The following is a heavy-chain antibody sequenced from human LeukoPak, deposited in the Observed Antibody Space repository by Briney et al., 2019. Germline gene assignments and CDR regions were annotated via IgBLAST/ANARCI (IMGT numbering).Heavy chain of an antibody. CDR1: GGSISSYY. CDR3: ARDAAGNTFDY. Sequence: SETLSLTCTVSGGSISSYYWSWIRQPPGKGLEWLGSIYYSGDAYNNPPLKSRVTISVDTAKSQFSLRLTSMTAADTAVYYCARDAAGNTFDYWGQGTLVTVSS. J-gene: IGHJ4*02. D-gene: IGHD6-25*01. V-gene: IGHV4-59*12. CDR2: IYYSGDA.